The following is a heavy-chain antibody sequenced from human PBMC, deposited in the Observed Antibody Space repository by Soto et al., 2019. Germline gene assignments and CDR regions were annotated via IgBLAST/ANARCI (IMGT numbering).Heavy chain of an antibody. V-gene: IGHV3-30-3*01. Sequence: QVPLVESGGGVVQPGRSLRLSCAASGFTFSSYAMHWLRQAPGKGLEWVAVISYDGSNKYYADSVKGRFTISRDNSKNTLYLQMNSLRAEDTAVYYCARDRYYDSRGFDYWGQGTLVTVSS. CDR1: GFTFSSYA. D-gene: IGHD3-22*01. CDR2: ISYDGSNK. CDR3: ARDRYYDSRGFDY. J-gene: IGHJ4*02.